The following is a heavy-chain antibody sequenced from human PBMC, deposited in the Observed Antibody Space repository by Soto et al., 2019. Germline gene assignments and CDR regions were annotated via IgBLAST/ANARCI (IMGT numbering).Heavy chain of an antibody. CDR2: ISGSGGST. CDR1: GFTFCSYA. CDR3: AKEGPFVRIVVVVAAIDY. V-gene: IGHV3-23*01. Sequence: PGGSLRLSCAASGFTFCSYAMSWVRQAPGKGLEWVSAISGSGGSTYYADSVKGRFTISRGNSKNTLYLQMNSLRAEDTAVYYCAKEGPFVRIVVVVAAIDYWGQGTLVTVSS. D-gene: IGHD2-15*01. J-gene: IGHJ4*02.